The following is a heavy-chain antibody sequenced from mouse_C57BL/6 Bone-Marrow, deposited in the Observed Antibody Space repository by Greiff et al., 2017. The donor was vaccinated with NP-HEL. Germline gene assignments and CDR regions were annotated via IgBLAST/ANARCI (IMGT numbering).Heavy chain of an antibody. CDR2: INYDGSST. D-gene: IGHD1-1*01. CDR1: GFTFSDYY. Sequence: EVKLMESEGGLVQPGSSMKLSCTASGFTFSDYYMAWVRQVPEKGLEWVANINYDGSSTYYLDSLKSRFIISRDNAKNILYLQMSSLKSEDTATYYCAREHYYGTWFAYWGQGTLVTVSA. V-gene: IGHV5-16*01. J-gene: IGHJ3*01. CDR3: AREHYYGTWFAY.